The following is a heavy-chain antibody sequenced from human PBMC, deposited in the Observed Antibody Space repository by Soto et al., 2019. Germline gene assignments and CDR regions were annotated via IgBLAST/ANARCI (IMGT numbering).Heavy chain of an antibody. CDR2: IIPILGIA. V-gene: IGHV1-69*02. J-gene: IGHJ4*02. Sequence: QVQLVQSGAEVKKPGSSVKVSCKASGGTFSSYTISWVRQAPGQGLEWMGRIIPILGIANYAQKFQGRVTITADKSTSTAYMELSSLRSEDTAVYYCASTNSGYDYYFDYWGQRTLVTVSS. CDR3: ASTNSGYDYYFDY. D-gene: IGHD5-12*01. CDR1: GGTFSSYT.